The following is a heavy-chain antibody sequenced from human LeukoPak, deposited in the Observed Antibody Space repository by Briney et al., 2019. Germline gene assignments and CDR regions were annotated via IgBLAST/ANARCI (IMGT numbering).Heavy chain of an antibody. Sequence: PGGSLRLSCAASGFTFTNYAMSWVRQAPGKGLDWISSISASGGSTYYADSVKGRFTLSRDTSMNTLFLQMNNLTADDTAVYHCAKSKSGYFRFDLWGQGTLVAVSS. CDR3: AKSKSGYFRFDL. V-gene: IGHV3-23*01. CDR1: GFTFTNYA. CDR2: ISASGGST. J-gene: IGHJ5*02. D-gene: IGHD3-3*01.